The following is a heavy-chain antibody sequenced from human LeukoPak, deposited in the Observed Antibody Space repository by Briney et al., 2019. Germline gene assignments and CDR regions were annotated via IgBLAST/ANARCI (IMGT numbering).Heavy chain of an antibody. CDR3: ARVNGRNYYFDC. J-gene: IGHJ4*02. V-gene: IGHV4-61*02. CDR2: IYTSGTI. D-gene: IGHD4-23*01. Sequence: SETLSLTCSVSGGSISSGSYFWTWIRQPAGKGLEWIGRIYTSGTIYYNPSLKSRVTISIDTSKNQFSLKLRSVNAADTAVYYCARVNGRNYYFDCWDQGTLVTVSS. CDR1: GGSISSGSYF.